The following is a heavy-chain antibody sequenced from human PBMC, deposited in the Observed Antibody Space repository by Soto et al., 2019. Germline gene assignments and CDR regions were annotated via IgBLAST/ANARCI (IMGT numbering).Heavy chain of an antibody. V-gene: IGHV1-46*01. Sequence: ASVKVSCKASGYTFTSYYMHWVRQAPGRGLEWMGIINPSGGSTSYAQKFQGRVTMTRDTSTSTVYMELSSLRSEDTAVYYCARDPVLSYYDSSGYGYFDYWGQGTLVTVSS. J-gene: IGHJ4*02. D-gene: IGHD3-22*01. CDR2: INPSGGST. CDR1: GYTFTSYY. CDR3: ARDPVLSYYDSSGYGYFDY.